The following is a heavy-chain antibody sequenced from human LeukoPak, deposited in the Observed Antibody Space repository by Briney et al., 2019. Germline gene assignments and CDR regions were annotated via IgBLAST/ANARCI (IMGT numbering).Heavy chain of an antibody. V-gene: IGHV3-15*01. CDR2: IKSKSDGGTT. J-gene: IGHJ4*02. Sequence: GGSLRLSCAASGFTLSNVWMNWVRQAPGKGLEWVGRIKSKSDGGTTDYAAPVKGRFTISRDDSKNTLYLQINSLETEDTAVYYCTPLIGYCSGGSCRGVDYWGQGTLVTVSS. CDR1: GFTLSNVW. D-gene: IGHD2-15*01. CDR3: TPLIGYCSGGSCRGVDY.